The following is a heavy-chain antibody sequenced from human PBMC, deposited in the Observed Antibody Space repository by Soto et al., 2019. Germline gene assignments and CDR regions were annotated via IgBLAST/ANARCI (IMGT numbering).Heavy chain of an antibody. CDR1: GFRFSDYS. CDR3: ERDYNDFWSGHVDY. J-gene: IGHJ4*02. Sequence: EVHLAESGGRLVQPGGSLRLSCAASGFRFSDYSMNWVRQAPGRGLEWVSYISSSSFTIHYADSVEGRFAISRDNAKNSLYLQMNSLRVEDTAVYYCERDYNDFWSGHVDYWGQGALVTVSS. V-gene: IGHV3-48*01. CDR2: ISSSSFTI. D-gene: IGHD3-3*01.